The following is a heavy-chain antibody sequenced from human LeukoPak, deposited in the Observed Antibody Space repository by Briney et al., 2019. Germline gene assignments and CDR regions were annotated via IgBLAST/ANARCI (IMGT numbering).Heavy chain of an antibody. Sequence: PGGSLRLSCAASGVAFSTHGMHWDRQAPGKGLEGVAVIWFDGTNKYYADSVKGRFTISRDNSENTLYLQMNSLRAEDTAVYYCARRLYCSGTSCYTGPDALEVWGQGTVVTVSS. V-gene: IGHV3-33*01. CDR1: GVAFSTHG. D-gene: IGHD2-2*02. J-gene: IGHJ3*01. CDR3: ARRLYCSGTSCYTGPDALEV. CDR2: IWFDGTNK.